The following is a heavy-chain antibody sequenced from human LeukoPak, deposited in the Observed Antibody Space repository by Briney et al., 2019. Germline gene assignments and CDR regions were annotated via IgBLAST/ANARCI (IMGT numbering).Heavy chain of an antibody. J-gene: IGHJ4*02. CDR1: GYTFTSYD. CDR3: ARAGYCTNGVCYTWVDY. V-gene: IGHV1-8*03. D-gene: IGHD2-8*01. CDR2: MNPNSGNT. Sequence: GASVKVSCKASGYTFTSYDINWVRQATGQGLEWMGWMNPNSGNTGYAQKFQGRVTITRNTSISTAYMELSSLRSEDTAVYYCARAGYCTNGVCYTWVDYRGQGTLVTVSS.